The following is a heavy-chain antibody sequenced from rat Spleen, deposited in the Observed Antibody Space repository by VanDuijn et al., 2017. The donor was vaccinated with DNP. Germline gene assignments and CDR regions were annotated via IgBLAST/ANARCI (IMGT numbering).Heavy chain of an antibody. CDR1: GFTFSSFP. Sequence: EVQLVESGGGSVQPGRSMKLSCAASGFTFSSFPMAWVRQAPTKGLDWVATISNTGDSTYYRDSVKGRFTISRDNGESSLSLQMNSLWSEDTATYYCTRGSSLPGYLDYWGQGVLVTVSS. D-gene: IGHD1-4*01. CDR3: TRGSSLPGYLDY. CDR2: ISNTGDST. J-gene: IGHJ2*01. V-gene: IGHV5-46*01.